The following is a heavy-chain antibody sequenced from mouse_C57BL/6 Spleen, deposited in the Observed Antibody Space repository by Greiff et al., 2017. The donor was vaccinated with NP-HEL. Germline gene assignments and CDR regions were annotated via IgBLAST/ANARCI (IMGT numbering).Heavy chain of an antibody. J-gene: IGHJ1*03. V-gene: IGHV1-64*01. CDR2: IHPNSGST. CDR1: CYTFTSYW. Sequence: QVQLQQPGAELVKPGASVQLSCKASCYTFTSYWMHWVKQRPGQGLEWIGMIHPNSGSTNYNEKFKSKATLPVDKSSSTAYMQLSSLTSEDAAVYYWARAMSTTVGPWYFDVWGTGTTVTVSS. CDR3: ARAMSTTVGPWYFDV. D-gene: IGHD1-1*01.